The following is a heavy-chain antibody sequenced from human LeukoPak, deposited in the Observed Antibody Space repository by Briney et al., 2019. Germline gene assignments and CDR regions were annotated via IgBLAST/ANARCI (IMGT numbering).Heavy chain of an antibody. Sequence: GGSLRLSCAASGVTFSSYAMSWVRQAPGEGLEWGSAITGSGGSTYYADSVKGRFTISRDNSKDALYLQMTSLRAEDTAVYDCAKDFWGLAAAGSPHYLDTWGPGTPFTVSS. D-gene: IGHD6-13*01. V-gene: IGHV3-23*01. J-gene: IGHJ4*02. CDR2: ITGSGGST. CDR1: GVTFSSYA. CDR3: AKDFWGLAAAGSPHYLDT.